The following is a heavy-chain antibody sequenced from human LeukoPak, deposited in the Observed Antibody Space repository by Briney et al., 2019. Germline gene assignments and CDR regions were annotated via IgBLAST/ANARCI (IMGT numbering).Heavy chain of an antibody. CDR1: GGSISSSSYY. CDR2: IYSSGST. CDR3: ARHLEDFDY. D-gene: IGHD2-15*01. V-gene: IGHV4-39*01. J-gene: IGHJ4*02. Sequence: SETLSLTCTVSGGSISSSSYYWGWIRQPPGKGLDWIGIIYSSGSTYYNPSLKSRVTISVDTSKNQCSLKLSSVTAADTAVYYCARHLEDFDYWGQGTLVTVSS.